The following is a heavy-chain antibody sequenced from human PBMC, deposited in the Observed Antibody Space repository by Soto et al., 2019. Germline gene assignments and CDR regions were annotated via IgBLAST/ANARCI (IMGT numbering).Heavy chain of an antibody. Sequence: ASVKVSCKVSGYTLTELSMRWVRQAPGKGLEWMGGFDPEDGETIYAQKFQGRVTMTEDTSTDTAYMELSSLRSEDTAVYYCATDSRAGTLGFGAFDIWGQGTMVT. CDR2: FDPEDGET. CDR1: GYTLTELS. J-gene: IGHJ3*02. CDR3: ATDSRAGTLGFGAFDI. V-gene: IGHV1-24*01. D-gene: IGHD6-13*01.